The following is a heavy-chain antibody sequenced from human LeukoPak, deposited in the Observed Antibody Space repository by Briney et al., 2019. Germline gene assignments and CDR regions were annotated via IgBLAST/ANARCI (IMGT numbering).Heavy chain of an antibody. CDR2: ISGSGGST. Sequence: GGSLRLSCAASGFTFSSYAMSWVRQAPGRGLEWVSAISGSGGSTYYANSVKGRFTISRDNSKNTLYLQMNSLRAEDTAVYYCARGVYDSSGYYYWYYYYYMNVWGKGTTVTVSS. CDR1: GFTFSSYA. CDR3: ARGVYDSSGYYYWYYYYYMNV. J-gene: IGHJ6*03. V-gene: IGHV3-23*01. D-gene: IGHD3-22*01.